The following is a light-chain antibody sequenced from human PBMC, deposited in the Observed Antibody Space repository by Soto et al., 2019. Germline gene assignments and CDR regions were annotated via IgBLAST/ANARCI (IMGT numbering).Light chain of an antibody. CDR1: SGDVGGYNY. V-gene: IGLV2-14*01. CDR2: DVT. J-gene: IGLJ2*01. Sequence: QSVLTQPASVSGSPGQSITISCTGTSGDVGGYNYVSWYQQHPGKAPKLMIYDVTNRPSGVSIRFSGSKSGNTASLTISGLHPEDEAHYYCSSYTSSSTVVFGGGTKVTVL. CDR3: SSYTSSSTVV.